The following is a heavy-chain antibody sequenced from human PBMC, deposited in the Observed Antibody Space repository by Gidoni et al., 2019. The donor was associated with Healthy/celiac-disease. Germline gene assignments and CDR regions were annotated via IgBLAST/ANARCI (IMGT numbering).Heavy chain of an antibody. D-gene: IGHD4-17*01. CDR3: ARQDYGDYVPDY. Sequence: QLQLQESGPGLVKPSETLSLTCTVSGGPISSSSYYWGWIRQPPGKGLEWIGSIYYSGSTYYNPSLKSRVTISVDTSKNQFSLKLSSVTAADTAVYYCARQDYGDYVPDYWGQGTLVTVSS. J-gene: IGHJ4*02. CDR1: GGPISSSSYY. CDR2: IYYSGST. V-gene: IGHV4-39*01.